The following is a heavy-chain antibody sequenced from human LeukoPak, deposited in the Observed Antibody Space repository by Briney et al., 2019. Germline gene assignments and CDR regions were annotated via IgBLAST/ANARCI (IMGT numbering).Heavy chain of an antibody. J-gene: IGHJ5*02. CDR2: ISGSGGTS. CDR1: GFTFRKFV. CDR3: AKDPIYDFWSGYNNYFDP. D-gene: IGHD3-3*01. Sequence: GGSLRLSCAASGFTFRKFVMSWVRQAPGKGLEWVSVISGSGGTSYYADSVKGRFTISRDNSKRTLHLQMNSLRAEDTAIYYCAKDPIYDFWSGYNNYFDPWGQGTLVTVSS. V-gene: IGHV3-23*01.